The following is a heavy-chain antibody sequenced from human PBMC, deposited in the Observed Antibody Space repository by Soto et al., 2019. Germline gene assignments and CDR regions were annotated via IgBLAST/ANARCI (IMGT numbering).Heavy chain of an antibody. J-gene: IGHJ5*02. CDR2: ISGYNGNT. Sequence: ASVKVSCKASGYSFDDYGITWVRQAPGQGLEWMGWISGYNGNTKYADKLQGRVTMTTDTSTTTAYMELRSLRSDDTAVYYCARDEVPAANWLDRWGQGTLVTVSS. V-gene: IGHV1-18*01. D-gene: IGHD2-2*01. CDR3: ARDEVPAANWLDR. CDR1: GYSFDDYG.